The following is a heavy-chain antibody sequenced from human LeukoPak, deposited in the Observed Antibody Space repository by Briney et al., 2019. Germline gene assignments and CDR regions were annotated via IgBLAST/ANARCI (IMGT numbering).Heavy chain of an antibody. V-gene: IGHV3-48*04. D-gene: IGHD2-15*01. Sequence: GGSLRLSCAASGCPFSNYGMDWVRQTPGRGLEWISYISGRATNTEYADSVKARFTISRDNAENTLYLQMDNLRAEDTAVYYCAREGGGYRLFEFWGQGLLVTVSS. CDR2: ISGRATNT. J-gene: IGHJ4*02. CDR1: GCPFSNYG. CDR3: AREGGGYRLFEF.